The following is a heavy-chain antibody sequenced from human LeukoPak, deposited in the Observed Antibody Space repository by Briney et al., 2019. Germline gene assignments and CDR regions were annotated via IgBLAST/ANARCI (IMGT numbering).Heavy chain of an antibody. CDR3: ARGLWQWLVDY. CDR1: GGSISNYY. D-gene: IGHD6-19*01. CDR2: IYYSGST. V-gene: IGHV4-59*01. Sequence: SETLSLTCTVSGGSISNYYWSWNRQPPGKGLEWIGYIYYSGSTNYNPSLKSRVTISVDTSKNQFSLKLSSVTAADTAVYYCARGLWQWLVDYWGEGTLVTVSS. J-gene: IGHJ4*02.